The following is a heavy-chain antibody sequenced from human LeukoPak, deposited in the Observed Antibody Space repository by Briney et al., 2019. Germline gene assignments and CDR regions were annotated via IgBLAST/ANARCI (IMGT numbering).Heavy chain of an antibody. CDR1: GGSISSSSYY. CDR3: ARTYYYGSGSPLGYFDL. J-gene: IGHJ2*01. V-gene: IGHV4-39*01. CDR2: IYYSGST. D-gene: IGHD3-10*01. Sequence: PSETLSLTCTVSGGSISSSSYYWGWLRQPPGKGLEWIGSIYYSGSTYYNPSLKSRVTISVDTSKNQFSLKLSSVTAADTAVYYCARTYYYGSGSPLGYFDLWGRGTLVTVSS.